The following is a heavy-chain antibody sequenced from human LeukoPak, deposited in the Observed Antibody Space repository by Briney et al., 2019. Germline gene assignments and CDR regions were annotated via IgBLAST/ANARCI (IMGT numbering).Heavy chain of an antibody. CDR2: ISGDGGS. V-gene: IGHV3-23*01. D-gene: IGHD2-2*01. Sequence: GGSLRLSCAASGFTFSDYALNWVRQAPAKAPEWVSAISGDGGSRGRFTISRDHSKNSLYLQMNSLGAEDTAVYYCAKGAEFCTTTCPVDYYYFYYYYMDVWGKGTTVTVSS. CDR1: GFTFSDYA. CDR3: AKGAEFCTTTCPVDYYYFYYYYMDV. J-gene: IGHJ6*03.